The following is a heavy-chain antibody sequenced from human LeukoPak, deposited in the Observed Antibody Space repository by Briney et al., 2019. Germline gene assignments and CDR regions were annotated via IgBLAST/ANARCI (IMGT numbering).Heavy chain of an antibody. V-gene: IGHV4-31*03. CDR2: IYYSGST. CDR1: GGSISSGGYY. D-gene: IGHD3-3*01. CDR3: AGEGGFFRPLDY. J-gene: IGHJ4*02. Sequence: SQTLSLTCTVSGGSISSGGYYWSWIRQHPGKGLEWIGYIYYSGSTYYNPSLKSRVTISVDTSKNQFSLKLRSVTAADTAVYYCAGEGGFFRPLDYSGQGTLVTVSS.